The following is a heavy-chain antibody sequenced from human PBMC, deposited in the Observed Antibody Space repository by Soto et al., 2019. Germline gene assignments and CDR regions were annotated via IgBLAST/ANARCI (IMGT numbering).Heavy chain of an antibody. CDR3: ASAGGQAAFPDYTGYYYYMDV. CDR1: GFTLRSYR. Sequence: PGGSPRLSRAASGFTLRSYRVHRVRPAPGEGLVWVSRINSDGSSTSYADSVKGRFTISRDNAKNTLYLQMNSLRAEDTAVYYCASAGGQAAFPDYTGYYYYMDVWGKGTTVNV. J-gene: IGHJ6*03. CDR2: INSDGSST. D-gene: IGHD2-2*02. V-gene: IGHV3-74*01.